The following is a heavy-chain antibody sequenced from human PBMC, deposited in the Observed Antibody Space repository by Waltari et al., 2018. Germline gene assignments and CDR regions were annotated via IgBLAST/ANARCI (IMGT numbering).Heavy chain of an antibody. J-gene: IGHJ6*02. V-gene: IGHV4-59*01. CDR1: GGSISSYY. CDR3: ARVRRYCSSTSCYPVYYGMDV. Sequence: QVQLQESGPGLVKPSETLSLTCTVSGGSISSYYWSWIRQPPGKGLEWIGYIYYSGSTNYKPTLKSRVTISVDTSKNQFSLKLSSVTAADTAVYYCARVRRYCSSTSCYPVYYGMDVWGQGTTVTVSS. CDR2: IYYSGST. D-gene: IGHD2-2*01.